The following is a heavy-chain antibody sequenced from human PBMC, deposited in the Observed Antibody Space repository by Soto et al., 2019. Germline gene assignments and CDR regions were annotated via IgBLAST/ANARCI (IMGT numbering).Heavy chain of an antibody. Sequence: VQLVESGGGLVKPGGSLRLSCAASGFTFSSYSMNWVRQAPGKGLEWVSSISSSSSYIYYADSVKGRFTISRDNAKNSLYLQMNSLRAEDTAVYYCARDKGAYDFWSGYYQYYYYYYGMDVWGQGTTVTVSS. D-gene: IGHD3-3*01. CDR3: ARDKGAYDFWSGYYQYYYYYYGMDV. CDR2: ISSSSSYI. V-gene: IGHV3-21*01. J-gene: IGHJ6*02. CDR1: GFTFSSYS.